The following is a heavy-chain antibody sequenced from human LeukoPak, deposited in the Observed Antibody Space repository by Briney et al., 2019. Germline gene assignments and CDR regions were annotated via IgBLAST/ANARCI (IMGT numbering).Heavy chain of an antibody. Sequence: ASVKVSCKASGYTFTTYHIHWVRQAPGQGLEWMGIINPGDGSTSYAQKFQGRVTVTRDTSTSTVYMDLSSLRSEDTAVYYCARAAVHYNSVMDVWGQGPRSPSP. CDR2: INPGDGST. CDR1: GYTFTTYH. D-gene: IGHD6-25*01. V-gene: IGHV1-46*01. J-gene: IGHJ6*02. CDR3: ARAAVHYNSVMDV.